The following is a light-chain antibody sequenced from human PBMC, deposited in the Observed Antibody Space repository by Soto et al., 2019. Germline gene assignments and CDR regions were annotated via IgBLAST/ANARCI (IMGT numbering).Light chain of an antibody. J-gene: IGLJ1*01. CDR3: CSYVGSNNFV. CDR2: EVS. V-gene: IGLV2-8*01. CDR1: SSDVGGYNY. Sequence: QSALTQPPSASGSPGQSVTISCTGTSSDVGGYNYVSWYQQHPGKAPKLMIYEVSKRPSGVPDRFSGSKSGNTASLTVSGLQAEDEADYYCCSYVGSNNFVFGTGTKLTVL.